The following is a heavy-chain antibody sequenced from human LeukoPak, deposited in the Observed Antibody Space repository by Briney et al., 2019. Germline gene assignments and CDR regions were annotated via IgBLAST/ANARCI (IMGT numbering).Heavy chain of an antibody. CDR3: ARTSSSGLVGGYYFDY. CDR1: SVSLTNYY. D-gene: IGHD6-19*01. J-gene: IGHJ4*02. CDR2: IHHSGGT. V-gene: IGHV4-4*09. Sequence: SETLSLTCTVSSVSLTNYYWSWIRQPPGKGLQWIGSIHHSGGTYYNPSLKSRVTISVDTSKNQSSLKLSSVTAADTAVYYCARTSSSGLVGGYYFDYWGQGTLVTVSS.